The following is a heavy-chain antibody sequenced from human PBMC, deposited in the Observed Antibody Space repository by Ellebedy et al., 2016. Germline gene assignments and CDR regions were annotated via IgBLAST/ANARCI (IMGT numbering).Heavy chain of an antibody. CDR3: ATHASGVIRNKDAFDI. CDR1: GGSFSGYY. D-gene: IGHD2-21*01. Sequence: SETLSLXXAVYGGSFSGYYWSWIRQPPGKGLEWIGEINHSGSTNYNPSLKSRVTISVDTSKNQFSLKLSSVTAADTAVYYCATHASGVIRNKDAFDIWGQGTMVTVSS. CDR2: INHSGST. V-gene: IGHV4-34*01. J-gene: IGHJ3*02.